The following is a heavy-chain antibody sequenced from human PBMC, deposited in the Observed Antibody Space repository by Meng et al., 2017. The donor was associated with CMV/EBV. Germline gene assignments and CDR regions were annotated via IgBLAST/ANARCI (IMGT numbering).Heavy chain of an antibody. CDR3: AVSGGRRYYDCWSGSYGMDV. V-gene: IGHV3-21*01. Sequence: GESLKISCAASGFPFSSYSMNWVRQAPGKGLEWVSSISSSSSYIYYADSVKGRFTISRDNAKNSLYLQMNSLRAEDTAVYYCAVSGGRRYYDCWSGSYGMDVWGQGTTVTVSS. D-gene: IGHD3-3*01. CDR2: ISSSSSYI. J-gene: IGHJ6*02. CDR1: GFPFSSYS.